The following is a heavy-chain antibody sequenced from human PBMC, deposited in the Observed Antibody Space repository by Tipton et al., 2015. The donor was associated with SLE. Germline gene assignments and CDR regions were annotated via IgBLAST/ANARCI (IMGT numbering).Heavy chain of an antibody. D-gene: IGHD2-15*01. CDR3: ARVACSGGSCYSGYDAFDI. CDR2: IYYSGST. V-gene: IGHV4-59*01. CDR1: GGSISSYY. J-gene: IGHJ3*02. Sequence: LRLFCTVSGGSISSYYWSWIRQPPGKGLEWIGYIYYSGSTNYNPSLKSRVTISVDTSKNQFSLKLSSVTAADTAVYYCARVACSGGSCYSGYDAFDIWGQGTMVTVSS.